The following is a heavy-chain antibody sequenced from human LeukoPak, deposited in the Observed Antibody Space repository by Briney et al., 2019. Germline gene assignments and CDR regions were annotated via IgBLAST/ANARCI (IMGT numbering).Heavy chain of an antibody. D-gene: IGHD1-26*01. CDR1: GTAISSYF. CDR2: FYHNGGT. V-gene: IGHV4-59*08. J-gene: IGHJ4*02. CDR3: AGGRMGRYYDH. Sequence: PSETLSLTCDISGTAISSYFWNWIRQSPAKGLEWIGYFYHNGGTSYNPSLRSRVTISVDSSQKKLSLQVISMTAADTAIYYCAGGRMGRYYDHWGQGTLVAVST.